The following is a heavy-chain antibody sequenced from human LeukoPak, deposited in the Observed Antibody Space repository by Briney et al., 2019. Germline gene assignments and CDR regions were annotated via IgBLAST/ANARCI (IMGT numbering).Heavy chain of an antibody. CDR3: ARGRGMRQQLDFDY. V-gene: IGHV3-7*03. CDR2: IKQDGSEK. CDR1: GFTFSNYW. D-gene: IGHD6-13*01. J-gene: IGHJ4*02. Sequence: GGSLRLSCAASGFTFSNYWMSWVRQAPGKGLEWVANIKQDGSEKYYVDFVKGRFTISRDNVKNSLYLQMNSLRAEDTAVYYCARGRGMRQQLDFDYWGQGTLVTVSS.